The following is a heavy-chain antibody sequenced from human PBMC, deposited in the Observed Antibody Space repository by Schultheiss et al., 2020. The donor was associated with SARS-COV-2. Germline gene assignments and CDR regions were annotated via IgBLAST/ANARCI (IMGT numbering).Heavy chain of an antibody. CDR3: ARASVGATTPSWPGALTYDPLDY. J-gene: IGHJ4*02. CDR2: ISYDGSNK. D-gene: IGHD1-26*01. CDR1: GFTFSNSA. V-gene: IGHV3-30*19. Sequence: GGSLRLSCAPSGFTFSNSAMHWVRQSPGKGLEWVAVISYDGSNKYYADSVKGRFTISRDNSKNTLYLQMNSLRAEDTAVYYCARASVGATTPSWPGALTYDPLDYWGQGTLVTVSS.